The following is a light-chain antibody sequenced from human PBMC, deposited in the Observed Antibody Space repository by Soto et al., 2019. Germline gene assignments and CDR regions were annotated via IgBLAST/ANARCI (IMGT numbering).Light chain of an antibody. V-gene: IGKV3-11*01. J-gene: IGKJ5*01. Sequence: EIVMTQSPATLSVSPGERATLSCRASQSVSRNLAWYQQKPGQPPRLLIYNASNRASGIPARFSGSGSGTDFTLTIGSLEPEDFAVYYCQQRSNWPVTFGQGTRLEIK. CDR1: QSVSRN. CDR2: NAS. CDR3: QQRSNWPVT.